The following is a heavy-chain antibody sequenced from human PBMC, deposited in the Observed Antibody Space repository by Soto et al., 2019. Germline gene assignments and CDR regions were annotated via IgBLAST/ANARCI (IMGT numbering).Heavy chain of an antibody. J-gene: IGHJ3*02. CDR2: IYHSGSS. D-gene: IGHD3-10*01. Sequence: SETLSLTCAGSCGSINSSNWWSWGRHPPGKGLEWIGEIYHSGSSNYNPSLKSRVTISVDKSKNQFSLKLSSVTAADTAVYYCSKGASGSYCNAFAISGQ. CDR3: SKGASGSYCNAFAI. CDR1: CGSINSSNW. V-gene: IGHV4-4*02.